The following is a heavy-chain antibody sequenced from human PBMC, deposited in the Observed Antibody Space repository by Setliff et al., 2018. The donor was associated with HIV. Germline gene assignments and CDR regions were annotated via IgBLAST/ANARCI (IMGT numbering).Heavy chain of an antibody. Sequence: GGSLRLSCAASGFSFSSYWMHWVRQAPGKGLVWVSRINSDGNSTTYADSVKGRFTISRDNAKSTLYLQMNSLRAEDTAVYYCATLLYDSGGYQEYFDFWGQGTLVTVSS. CDR2: INSDGNST. J-gene: IGHJ4*02. CDR3: ATLLYDSGGYQEYFDF. CDR1: GFSFSSYW. D-gene: IGHD3-22*01. V-gene: IGHV3-74*03.